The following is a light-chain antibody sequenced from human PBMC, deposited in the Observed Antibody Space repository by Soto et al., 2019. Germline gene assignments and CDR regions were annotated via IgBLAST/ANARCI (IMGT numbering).Light chain of an antibody. CDR1: QGISSY. CDR2: AAS. CDR3: QQYYSLPPT. Sequence: GDRVPISCRISQGISSYLAWYQQKPGKAPELLIYAASTLQSGVPSRLSGSGSGTDFTLTISCLQSEDFATYYCQQYYSLPPTFGQGKTVEIX. J-gene: IGKJ1*01. V-gene: IGKV1D-8*01.